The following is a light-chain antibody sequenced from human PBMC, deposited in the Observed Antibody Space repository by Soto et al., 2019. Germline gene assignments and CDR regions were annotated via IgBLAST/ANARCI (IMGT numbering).Light chain of an antibody. Sequence: EIVMTQSPATLSVSPGETATLSCRASQSVNRKVAWYQQKPGQAPRLLIYGASTGATDIPDRFSGSGSGTDFTLTISRLEPEDYAVYYCQQYGHSLWTFGQGTKVDI. CDR1: QSVNRK. V-gene: IGKV3-15*01. CDR2: GAS. CDR3: QQYGHSLWT. J-gene: IGKJ1*01.